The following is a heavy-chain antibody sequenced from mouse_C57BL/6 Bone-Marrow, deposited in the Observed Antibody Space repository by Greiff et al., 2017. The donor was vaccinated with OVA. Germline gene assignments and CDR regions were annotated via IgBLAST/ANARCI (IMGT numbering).Heavy chain of an antibody. CDR2: INPSNGGT. V-gene: IGHV1-53*01. CDR3: ARSKNPYYFDY. J-gene: IGHJ2*01. Sequence: VQLQQPGTELVKPGASVKLSCKASGYTFTSYWMHWVKQRPGQGLEWIGNINPSNGGTNYNEKFKSKATLTVDKSSSTAYMQFSSLTSEDSAIYYCARSKNPYYFDYWGQGTTLTVSS. CDR1: GYTFTSYW. D-gene: IGHD1-3*01.